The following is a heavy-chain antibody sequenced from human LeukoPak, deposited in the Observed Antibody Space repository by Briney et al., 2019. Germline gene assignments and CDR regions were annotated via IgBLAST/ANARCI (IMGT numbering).Heavy chain of an antibody. V-gene: IGHV4-59*01. CDR2: IYYSGST. J-gene: IGHJ4*02. Sequence: SETLSLTCTVSGGSISSYYWSWIRQPPGKGLEWIGYIYYSGSTNYNPSLKSRVTISVDTSKNQFSLKLSSVTAADTAVYYCARGSVDTAMVGFPLRRMGGGGAQLVHDYWGQGTLVTASS. D-gene: IGHD5-18*01. CDR3: ARGSVDTAMVGFPLRRMGGGGAQLVHDY. CDR1: GGSISSYY.